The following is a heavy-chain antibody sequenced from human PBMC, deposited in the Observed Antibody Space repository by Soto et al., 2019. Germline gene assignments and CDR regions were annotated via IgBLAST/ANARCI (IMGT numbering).Heavy chain of an antibody. D-gene: IGHD5-18*01. V-gene: IGHV3-74*01. J-gene: IGHJ4*02. CDR2: ITRDGSST. Sequence: EVQLVESGGGLVQPGGSLRLSCAASGFSLSDYWMHWVRQAPGEGLVWLSRITRDGSSTNYADSVKGRFTISRDNAKNTWYLQVNSLRGEDTGVYDCARGANGYYYFDYWGQGTLVTVSS. CDR1: GFSLSDYW. CDR3: ARGANGYYYFDY.